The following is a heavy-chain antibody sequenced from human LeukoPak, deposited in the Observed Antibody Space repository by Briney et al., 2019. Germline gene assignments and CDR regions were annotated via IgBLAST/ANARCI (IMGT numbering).Heavy chain of an antibody. CDR1: GGSISSSNW. D-gene: IGHD5-18*01. Sequence: PSGTLSLTCAVSGGSISSSNWWSWVRQPPGKGLEWIGEIYHSGGTNYNPSLKSRVTMSVDTSKNQFSLSLSSVTAADTAVYYCGGHTAMRIADFWGQGTLVTVSS. V-gene: IGHV4-4*02. J-gene: IGHJ4*02. CDR2: IYHSGGT. CDR3: GGHTAMRIADF.